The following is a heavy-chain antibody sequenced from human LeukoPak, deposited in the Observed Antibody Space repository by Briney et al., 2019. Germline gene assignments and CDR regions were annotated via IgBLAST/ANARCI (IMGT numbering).Heavy chain of an antibody. CDR3: AKDLYGSAPAPGYFQH. CDR2: ISGSGGST. V-gene: IGHV3-23*01. J-gene: IGHJ1*01. D-gene: IGHD2-2*01. CDR1: GFTFSSYA. Sequence: GGSLRLSCAASGFTFSSYAMSWVRQAPGKGLEWVPAISGSGGSTYYADSVKGRFTISRDNSKNTLYLQMNSLRAEDTAVYYCAKDLYGSAPAPGYFQHWGQGTLVTVSS.